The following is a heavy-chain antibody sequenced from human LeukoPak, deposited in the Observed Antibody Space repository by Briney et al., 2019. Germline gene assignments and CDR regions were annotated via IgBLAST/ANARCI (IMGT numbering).Heavy chain of an antibody. CDR2: INHSGST. Sequence: SETLSLTCAVYGGSFSGYYWSWIRQPPGKGLEWIGEINHSGSTNYNPSLKIRVTISEDTSKNQFSLKLRSVTAADTAVYYCARDRGRAVAGPIYYYYYGMDVWGQGTTVTVSS. J-gene: IGHJ6*02. V-gene: IGHV4-34*01. D-gene: IGHD6-19*01. CDR3: ARDRGRAVAGPIYYYYYGMDV. CDR1: GGSFSGYY.